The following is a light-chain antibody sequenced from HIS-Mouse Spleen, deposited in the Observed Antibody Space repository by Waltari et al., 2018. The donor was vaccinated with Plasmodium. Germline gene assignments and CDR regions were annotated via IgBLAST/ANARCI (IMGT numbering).Light chain of an antibody. J-gene: IGKJ1*01. Sequence: DIVMTQSPDSLAASLGERATINCNSSQSVLYSSNNKNYLAWYQQKPGQPPKLLIYWASTRESGVPDRFSGSGSWTDFTLTSSSLQAEDVAVYYCQQYYSTLTWTFGQGTKVEIK. CDR3: QQYYSTLTWT. CDR1: QSVLYSSNNKNY. V-gene: IGKV4-1*01. CDR2: WAS.